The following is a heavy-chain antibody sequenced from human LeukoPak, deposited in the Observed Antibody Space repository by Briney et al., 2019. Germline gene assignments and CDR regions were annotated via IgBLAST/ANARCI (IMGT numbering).Heavy chain of an antibody. CDR2: ISSDGSNI. J-gene: IGHJ4*02. Sequence: PGGSLRLPCAASGFTFSRYWMHWVRQDPEKGLVWASRISSDGSNIIYADSVKGRFTISRDNAKNTLYLEMNSLRVEDTAVYYCARDWGGYGPTSHDYWGQGALVTVSS. D-gene: IGHD3-16*01. V-gene: IGHV3-74*01. CDR1: GFTFSRYW. CDR3: ARDWGGYGPTSHDY.